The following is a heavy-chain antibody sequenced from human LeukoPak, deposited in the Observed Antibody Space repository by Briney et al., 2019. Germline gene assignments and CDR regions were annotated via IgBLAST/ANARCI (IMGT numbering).Heavy chain of an antibody. V-gene: IGHV3-53*01. CDR1: GFTVSNNY. Sequence: PGGSLRLSCAASGFTVSNNYMSWVRQAPGKGLEWVSVIYTGGNTYYADSVKGRFTISRDNSKNTLYLQMNSLGAEDTAVYYCARGPYSLGASDTWGQGTMVTVSS. D-gene: IGHD2-15*01. J-gene: IGHJ3*02. CDR3: ARGPYSLGASDT. CDR2: IYTGGNT.